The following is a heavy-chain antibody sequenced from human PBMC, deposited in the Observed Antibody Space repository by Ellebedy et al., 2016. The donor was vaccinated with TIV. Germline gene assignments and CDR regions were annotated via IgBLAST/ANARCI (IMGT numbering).Heavy chain of an antibody. V-gene: IGHV1-2*02. Sequence: ASVKVSCXASGYTFTGHYMHWVRQAPGQGPEWVGCINPNSGVTAYPPKFQGRVTVTRDTSVSIVSMDLSSLRSDDTALYYCAREMLGDNKSFVYWGQGTLVTVSS. J-gene: IGHJ4*02. D-gene: IGHD1-26*01. CDR2: INPNSGVT. CDR1: GYTFTGHY. CDR3: AREMLGDNKSFVY.